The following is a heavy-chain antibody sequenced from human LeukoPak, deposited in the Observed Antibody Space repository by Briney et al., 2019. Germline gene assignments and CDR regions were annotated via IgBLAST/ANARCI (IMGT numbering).Heavy chain of an antibody. CDR2: IRYDGSNE. CDR3: ARGGGYGFDYPLDY. D-gene: IGHD3-9*01. CDR1: GFTFSMYD. Sequence: GGSLRLSCTTSGFTFSMYDMHWVRQAPGKGLEWVAVIRYDGSNEDYLDSVKGRFTISRDNAKTTLDLQMNSLRAEDSAVYYCARGGGYGFDYPLDYWGQGSLVIVSS. J-gene: IGHJ4*02. V-gene: IGHV3-33*01.